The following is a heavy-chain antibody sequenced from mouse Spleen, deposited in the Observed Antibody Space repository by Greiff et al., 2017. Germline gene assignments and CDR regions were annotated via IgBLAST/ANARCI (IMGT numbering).Heavy chain of an antibody. J-gene: IGHJ4*01. CDR2: ISYSGST. V-gene: IGHV3-2*02. D-gene: IGHD1-1*01. Sequence: EVQGVESGPGLVKPSQSLSLTCTVTGYSITSDYAWNWIRQFPGNKLEWMGYISYSGSTSYNPSLKSRISITRDTSKNQFFLQLNSVTTEDTATYYCARGPFYYGSRGYAMDYWGQGTSVTVSS. CDR1: GYSITSDYA. CDR3: ARGPFYYGSRGYAMDY.